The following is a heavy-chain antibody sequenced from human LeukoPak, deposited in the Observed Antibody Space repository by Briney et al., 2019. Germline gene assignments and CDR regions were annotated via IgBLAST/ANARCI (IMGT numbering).Heavy chain of an antibody. V-gene: IGHV3-66*01. J-gene: IGHJ4*02. CDR1: GFTVSRNY. Sequence: PGGSLRLSCAASGFTVSRNYMNWVRQAPGKGLEWVSVIYSGGSTYYADSVKGRFTISRDNSKNTLYLQLNSLRAEDTAVYYCAKVYRPYGDFHSFDYWGQGTLVTVSS. CDR2: IYSGGST. CDR3: AKVYRPYGDFHSFDY. D-gene: IGHD4-17*01.